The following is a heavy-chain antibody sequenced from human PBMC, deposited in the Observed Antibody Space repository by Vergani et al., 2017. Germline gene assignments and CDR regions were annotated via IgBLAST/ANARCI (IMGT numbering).Heavy chain of an antibody. CDR1: GFSLSTSGEG. CDR3: AHSGSSGWYEVPERHYYYYGMDV. D-gene: IGHD6-19*01. CDR2: IYWNDDK. J-gene: IGHJ6*02. V-gene: IGHV2-5*01. Sequence: QITLKESGPTLVKPTQTLTLTCSFSGFSLSTSGEGVGWIRQPPGKALEWLALIYWNDDKTYRPSLRNRLTITKDTPKNQVFLTMTDMDPLDTGTYYCAHSGSSGWYEVPERHYYYYGMDVWGQGTTVTVSS.